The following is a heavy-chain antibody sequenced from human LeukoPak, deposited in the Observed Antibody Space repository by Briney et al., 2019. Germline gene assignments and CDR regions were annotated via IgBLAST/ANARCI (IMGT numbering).Heavy chain of an antibody. V-gene: IGHV3-48*03. Sequence: GGSLRLSCAASGFTFSFYEMNWVRQAPGKGLEWVSYISSSGSTIYYTDSVKGRFTISRDNAKKSLYLQMNSLRAEDTAVYYCARVGVGATSFDFWGQGTLVTVFS. J-gene: IGHJ4*02. CDR2: ISSSGSTI. D-gene: IGHD1-26*01. CDR1: GFTFSFYE. CDR3: ARVGVGATSFDF.